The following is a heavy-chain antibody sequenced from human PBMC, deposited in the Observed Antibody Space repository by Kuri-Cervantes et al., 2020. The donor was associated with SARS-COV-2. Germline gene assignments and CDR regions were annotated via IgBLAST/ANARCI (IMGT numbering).Heavy chain of an antibody. CDR2: IYYSGST. V-gene: IGHV4-39*01. CDR3: ARRGYSGSIDAFDI. CDR1: GFTFNSYN. J-gene: IGHJ3*02. D-gene: IGHD1-26*01. Sequence: GSLRLSCTASGFTFNSYNMKWVRQAPGKGLEWIGSIYYSGSTYYNPSLKSRVTISVDTSKNQFSLKLSSVTAADTAVYYCARRGYSGSIDAFDIWGQGTMVTVSS.